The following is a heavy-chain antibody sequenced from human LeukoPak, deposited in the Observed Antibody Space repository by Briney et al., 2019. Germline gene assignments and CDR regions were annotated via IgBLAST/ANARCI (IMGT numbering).Heavy chain of an antibody. J-gene: IGHJ4*02. Sequence: ASVKVSCKASGYTFTSYGISWVRQAPGQGLEWMGWISAYNGNTNYAQKPQGRVTMTTDTSTSTAYMELRRLRSDDTAVYYCASTRPNYDGFDYWGQGTLVTVSS. V-gene: IGHV1-18*01. D-gene: IGHD3-10*01. CDR1: GYTFTSYG. CDR3: ASTRPNYDGFDY. CDR2: ISAYNGNT.